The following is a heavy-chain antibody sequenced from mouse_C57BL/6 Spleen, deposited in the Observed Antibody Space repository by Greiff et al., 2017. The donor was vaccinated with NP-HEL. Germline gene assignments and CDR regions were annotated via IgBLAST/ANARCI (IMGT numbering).Heavy chain of an antibody. J-gene: IGHJ2*01. CDR1: GYAFSSYW. CDR3: ARPYYYGSSYYFDY. V-gene: IGHV1-80*01. CDR2: IYPGDGDT. Sequence: QVQLQQSGAELVKPGASVKISCKASGYAFSSYWMNWVKQRPGKGLEWIGQIYPGDGDTNYNGKFKGKATLTADKSSSTAYMQLSSLTSEDSAVYFCARPYYYGSSYYFDYWGQGTTLTVSS. D-gene: IGHD1-1*01.